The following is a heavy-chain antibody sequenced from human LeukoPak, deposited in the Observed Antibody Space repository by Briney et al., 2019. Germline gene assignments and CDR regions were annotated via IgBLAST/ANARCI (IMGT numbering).Heavy chain of an antibody. CDR1: GGSISSYY. D-gene: IGHD1-26*01. Sequence: SETLSLTCTVSGGSISSYYWSWIRQPAGKGLEWIGRIYTSGGTNYDPSLKSRVTISVDKSKNQFSLKLSSVTAADTAVYYCARDGSYPFDYWGQGTLVTVSS. V-gene: IGHV4-4*07. CDR2: IYTSGGT. CDR3: ARDGSYPFDY. J-gene: IGHJ4*02.